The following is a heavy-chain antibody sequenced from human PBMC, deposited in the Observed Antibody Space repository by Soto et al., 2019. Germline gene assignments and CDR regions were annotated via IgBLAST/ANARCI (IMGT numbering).Heavy chain of an antibody. CDR2: TYYRSKWNF. D-gene: IGHD1-26*01. Sequence: SQTLSLTCAIPGDSVSNNGATWTWIRQSPSRGLEWLGRTYYRSKWNFDYAVSVKSRIIINPDTSKNHFSLQLNSVTPEDTAVYYCARLVGSSYFDFWGQGTPVTVSS. CDR1: GDSVSNNGAT. J-gene: IGHJ4*02. CDR3: ARLVGSSYFDF. V-gene: IGHV6-1*01.